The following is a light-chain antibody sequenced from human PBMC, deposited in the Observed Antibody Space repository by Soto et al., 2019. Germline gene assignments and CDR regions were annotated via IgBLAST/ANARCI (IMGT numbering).Light chain of an antibody. CDR2: WAS. J-gene: IGKJ1*01. CDR1: QSVLYSSNNKNY. CDR3: QQYYSTPRT. Sequence: DIVMTQSPDSLAVSLGERATINCKSSQSVLYSSNNKNYLAWYQQKPGQPPHLLIYWASTRESGVPARFSGSGSGTDFTLTISSLQAEDVAVYYCQQYYSTPRTFGQGTKVEIK. V-gene: IGKV4-1*01.